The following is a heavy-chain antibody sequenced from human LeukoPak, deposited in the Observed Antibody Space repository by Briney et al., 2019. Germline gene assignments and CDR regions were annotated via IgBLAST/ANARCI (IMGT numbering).Heavy chain of an antibody. CDR2: FNPNSGGT. CDR1: GYTFTDYY. CDR3: ARDEVGPFDY. J-gene: IGHJ4*02. D-gene: IGHD1-26*01. Sequence: ASVKVSCKASGYTFTDYYMHWVQQAPGQGLEWMGWFNPNSGGTIYAQKFQGRVTMTRDTSISTAYMEVSSLRPDDTAVYYCARDEVGPFDYWGQGTLVTVSS. V-gene: IGHV1-2*02.